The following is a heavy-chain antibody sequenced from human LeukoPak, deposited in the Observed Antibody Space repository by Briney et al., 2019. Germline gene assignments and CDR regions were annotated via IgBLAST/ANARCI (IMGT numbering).Heavy chain of an antibody. D-gene: IGHD1-14*01. CDR3: ARGGVGRVDY. CDR1: GGSFSGYY. J-gene: IGHJ4*02. CDR2: INHSGST. Sequence: SETLSLTCVVYGGSFSGYYWSWIRQPPGKGLEWIGEINHSGSTNYNPSLKSRVTISVDTSKNQFSLKVSSVTATDTAVYYCARGGVGRVDYWGQGTLVTASS. V-gene: IGHV4-34*01.